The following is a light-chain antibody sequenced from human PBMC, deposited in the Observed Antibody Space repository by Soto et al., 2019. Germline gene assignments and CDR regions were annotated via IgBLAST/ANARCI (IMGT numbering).Light chain of an antibody. Sequence: EIVMTQSSATLSVSPGERATLSCRASQSVSSNLAWYQQRPGQAPRLLIYGASTRATGIPARFSGSGSETEFTLTISSLQPEDVAVYYCQQYKNWPPFTFGPGTKVAIK. CDR2: GAS. CDR1: QSVSSN. J-gene: IGKJ3*01. CDR3: QQYKNWPPFT. V-gene: IGKV3-15*01.